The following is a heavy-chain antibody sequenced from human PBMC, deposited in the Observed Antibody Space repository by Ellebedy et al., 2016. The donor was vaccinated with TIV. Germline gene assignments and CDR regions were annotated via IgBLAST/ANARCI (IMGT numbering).Heavy chain of an antibody. V-gene: IGHV1-24*01. D-gene: IGHD4-23*01. CDR1: GYTLTELS. CDR3: ATKTPDDYGGNWGRDYYGMDV. Sequence: AASVKVSCKVSGYTLTELSMHWVRQAPGKGLEWMGGFDPEDGETIYAQKFQGRVNMTEDTSTDTAYMELSSLRSEDTAVYYCATKTPDDYGGNWGRDYYGMDVWGQGTTVTVSS. J-gene: IGHJ6*02. CDR2: FDPEDGET.